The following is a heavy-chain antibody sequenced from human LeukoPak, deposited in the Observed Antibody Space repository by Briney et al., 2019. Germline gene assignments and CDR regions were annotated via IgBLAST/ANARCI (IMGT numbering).Heavy chain of an antibody. V-gene: IGHV1-2*06. D-gene: IGHD6-13*01. Sequence: ASVKVSCKASGYTFTGYYMHWVRQAPGQGLEWMGRINPNSGGTNYAQKFQGRVTMTRDTSISTAYMERSRLRSDDTAVYYCARGESYSSSPDVWGQGTTVTVSS. CDR2: INPNSGGT. CDR1: GYTFTGYY. J-gene: IGHJ6*02. CDR3: ARGESYSSSPDV.